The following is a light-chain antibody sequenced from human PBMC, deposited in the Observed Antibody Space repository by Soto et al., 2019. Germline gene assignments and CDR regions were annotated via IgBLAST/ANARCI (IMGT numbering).Light chain of an antibody. J-gene: IGKJ1*01. CDR3: HQYNSYWT. V-gene: IGKV1-5*03. CDR1: QSIGSW. CDR2: KTS. Sequence: DTQMTHSPSTLSASVGDIVTITCRASQSIGSWLAWYQQKPGKAPKLLIYKTSILENGVPSRFSGSGSGTEFTLSISSLQPDDFATYYCHQYNSYWTFGQGTKVDIK.